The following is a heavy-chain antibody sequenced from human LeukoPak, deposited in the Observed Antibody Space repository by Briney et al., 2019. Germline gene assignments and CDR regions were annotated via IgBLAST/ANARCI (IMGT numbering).Heavy chain of an antibody. CDR2: ISAGNGNT. V-gene: IGHV1-3*01. CDR1: GYTLTSYG. Sequence: ASVKVSCKASGYTLTSYGMHWVRQAPGQRLEWMGWISAGNGNTKYSQKFQGRVTITRDTSASTAYMELSSLRSEDTAVCYCARLEQQLVPGDYWGQGTLVTVSS. CDR3: ARLEQQLVPGDY. J-gene: IGHJ4*02. D-gene: IGHD6-13*01.